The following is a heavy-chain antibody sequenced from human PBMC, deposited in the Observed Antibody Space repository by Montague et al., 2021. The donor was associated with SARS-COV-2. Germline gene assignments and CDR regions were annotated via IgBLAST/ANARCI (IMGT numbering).Heavy chain of an antibody. CDR2: ISNSAESI. Sequence: SLRLSCAASGLTFSDTYMSWIRQAPGKGLEWISYISNSAESISYADSVKGRFTISRDNAKNSLFLQMNSLRDEDTAVYYCARARGRGAAGYFDYWGQGTLVTVSS. D-gene: IGHD3-16*01. CDR1: GLTFSDTY. J-gene: IGHJ4*02. V-gene: IGHV3-11*01. CDR3: ARARGRGAAGYFDY.